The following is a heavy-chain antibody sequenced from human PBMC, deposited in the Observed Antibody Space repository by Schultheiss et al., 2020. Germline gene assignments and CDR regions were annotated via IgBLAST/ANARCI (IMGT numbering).Heavy chain of an antibody. D-gene: IGHD2/OR15-2a*01. CDR3: ARARRGQVYFYYGMDV. Sequence: SETLSLTCTVSGGSISSSSYYWGWIRQPPGKGLEWIGYIYYSGSTYYNPSLKSRVTISVDTSKNLFSLKLSSVTAADTAVYYCARARRGQVYFYYGMDVWGQGTTVTVSS. J-gene: IGHJ6*02. CDR2: IYYSGST. V-gene: IGHV4-39*07. CDR1: GGSISSSSYY.